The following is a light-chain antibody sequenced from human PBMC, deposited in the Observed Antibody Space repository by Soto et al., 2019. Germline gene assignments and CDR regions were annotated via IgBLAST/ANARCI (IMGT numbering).Light chain of an antibody. CDR3: QQYGSSPIT. V-gene: IGKV3-20*01. J-gene: IGKJ5*01. CDR2: GAS. CDR1: QSVSSNF. Sequence: EIVLTQSPGTLSLSPGERATLSCRASQSVSSNFLAWYQQKPGQAPRLLMYGASSRATGIPDRFGGSGSGTCFTLTISRLEPEDFGVYYCQQYGSSPITFGQGTRLEIK.